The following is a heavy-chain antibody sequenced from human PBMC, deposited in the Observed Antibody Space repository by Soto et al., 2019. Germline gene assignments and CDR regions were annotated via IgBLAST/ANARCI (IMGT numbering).Heavy chain of an antibody. D-gene: IGHD2-2*01. V-gene: IGHV3-23*01. J-gene: IGHJ5*02. CDR3: AKPSRPLGYCSSTSCSPLGWFDP. CDR1: GFTFSSYA. CDR2: ISGSGGST. Sequence: GGSLRLSCAASGFTFSSYAMSWVRQAPGKGLEWVSAISGSGGSTYYADSVKGRFTISRDNSKNTLYLQMNSLRAEETAVYYCAKPSRPLGYCSSTSCSPLGWFDPWGQGTLVTVSS.